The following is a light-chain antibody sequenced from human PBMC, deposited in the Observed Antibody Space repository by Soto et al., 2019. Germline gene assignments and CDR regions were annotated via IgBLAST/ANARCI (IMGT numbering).Light chain of an antibody. V-gene: IGKV1-5*03. J-gene: IGKJ1*01. Sequence: DIQMTQSPSTLSASVGDRVTITCRASQGISSWLAWYKQKPGKAPNLLIYKASSLESGVPSSFSGSGSGTEFTLTISSLQPDDFATYYCQQYNSYSSWTFGQGTKVEIK. CDR3: QQYNSYSSWT. CDR1: QGISSW. CDR2: KAS.